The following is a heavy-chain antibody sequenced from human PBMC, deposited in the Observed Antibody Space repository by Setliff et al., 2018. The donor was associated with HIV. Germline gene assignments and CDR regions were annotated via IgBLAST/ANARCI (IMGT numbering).Heavy chain of an antibody. D-gene: IGHD7-27*01. CDR3: ARVPNWGRVDYYYYYMDV. CDR1: GGTFSSYA. CDR2: IIPIFGTA. V-gene: IGHV1-69*13. Sequence: SVKVSCKASGGTFSSYAISWVRQAPGQGLEWMGGIIPIFGTANYAQKFHGRVTITADESTSTAYMELSSLRSEDTAVYYCARVPNWGRVDYYYYYMDVWGKGTTVTVSS. J-gene: IGHJ6*03.